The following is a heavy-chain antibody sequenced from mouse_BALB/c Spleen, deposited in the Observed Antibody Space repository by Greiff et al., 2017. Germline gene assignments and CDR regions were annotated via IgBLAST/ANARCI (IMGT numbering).Heavy chain of an antibody. CDR3: ARGRGNYGGHAMDD. CDR1: GYTFTSYV. D-gene: IGHD2-1*01. Sequence: VQLQQSGPELVKPGASVKMSCKASGYTFTSYVMHWVKQKPGQGLEWIGYINPYNDGTKYNEKFKGKATLTSDKSSSTAYMELSSLTSEDSAVYYCARGRGNYGGHAMDDWGQGTAVTVSS. J-gene: IGHJ4*01. V-gene: IGHV1-14*01. CDR2: INPYNDGT.